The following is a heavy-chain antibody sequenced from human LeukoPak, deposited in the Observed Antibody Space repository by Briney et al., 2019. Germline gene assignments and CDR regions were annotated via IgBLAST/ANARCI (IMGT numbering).Heavy chain of an antibody. V-gene: IGHV3-30*18. Sequence: GGSLRLSCAASGXTFSSYDMHWVRQAPGKGLEWVVVISYDGSNKNYADSVKGRFTISRDNSKSTLYLQMNSLRAEDTAVYYCAKDKALRTKYYFDYWGQGTLVTVSS. J-gene: IGHJ4*02. CDR3: AKDKALRTKYYFDY. D-gene: IGHD1/OR15-1a*01. CDR1: GXTFSSYD. CDR2: ISYDGSNK.